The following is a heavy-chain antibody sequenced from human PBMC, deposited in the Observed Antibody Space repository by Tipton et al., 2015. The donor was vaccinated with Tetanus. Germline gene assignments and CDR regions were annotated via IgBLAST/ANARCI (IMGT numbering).Heavy chain of an antibody. Sequence: TLSLTCTVSGASISSSSYYWGWIRQPPGKGLEWIGTIYYSGSTYYNPSLKSRVTISVDTSKNQFSLQLNSVTPEDTALYYCVRGASWGKGWYFDLWGRGTLVTVSS. CDR1: GASISSSSYY. CDR3: VRGASWGKGWYFDL. V-gene: IGHV4-39*01. J-gene: IGHJ2*01. CDR2: IYYSGST. D-gene: IGHD3-16*01.